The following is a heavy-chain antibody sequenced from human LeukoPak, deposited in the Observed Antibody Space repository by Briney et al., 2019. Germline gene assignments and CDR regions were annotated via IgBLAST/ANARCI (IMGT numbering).Heavy chain of an antibody. CDR3: ARGQIYYGSGSYPPLFN. J-gene: IGHJ4*02. CDR1: GFTFSSYG. V-gene: IGHV3-33*01. D-gene: IGHD3-10*01. CDR2: IWFDGSNK. Sequence: PGGSLRLSCAASGFTFSSYGMHWGRQAPGKGLEWVAVIWFDGSNKYYADSVKGRFTISRDNSKNTLYLQMNSLRAEDTAVYYCARGQIYYGSGSYPPLFNWGQGTLVTVSS.